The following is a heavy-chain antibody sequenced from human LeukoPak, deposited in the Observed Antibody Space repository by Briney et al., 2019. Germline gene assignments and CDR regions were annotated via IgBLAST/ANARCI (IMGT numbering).Heavy chain of an antibody. CDR1: GGSMRTYY. Sequence: SETLSLTCTVSGGSMRTYYWSWIRQPAGKGLEWIGRIYTSGSTNYNPSLKSRVTISVDTSKNQFSLKLSSVAAADTAVYYCARGPYYGSGSQFDYWGQGTLVTVSS. D-gene: IGHD3-10*01. CDR3: ARGPYYGSGSQFDY. CDR2: IYTSGST. J-gene: IGHJ4*02. V-gene: IGHV4-4*07.